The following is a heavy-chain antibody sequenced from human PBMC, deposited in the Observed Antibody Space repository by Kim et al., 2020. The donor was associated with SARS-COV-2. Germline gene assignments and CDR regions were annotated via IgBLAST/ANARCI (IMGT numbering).Heavy chain of an antibody. Sequence: GGSLRLSCAVSGFTFSRYAVSWVRQAPGKGLEWVSAVSGSGDRTFYADSVKGRFTISRDNSKNTLYLQMNSLRADDTAVYYCVRGDHELEPRARGQGTLVTVSS. CDR3: VRGDHELEPRA. CDR1: GFTFSRYA. V-gene: IGHV3-23*01. D-gene: IGHD1-1*01. CDR2: VSGSGDRT. J-gene: IGHJ4*02.